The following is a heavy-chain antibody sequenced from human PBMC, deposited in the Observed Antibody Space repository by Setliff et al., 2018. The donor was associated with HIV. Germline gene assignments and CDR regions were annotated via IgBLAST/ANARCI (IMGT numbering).Heavy chain of an antibody. Sequence: GESLKISCAASGFTFSSYGMHWVRQAPGKGLEWVAFIRYDGSNKYYADSVKGRFTISRDNSKNTLYLQMNSLRAEDTAVYYCAKGRGGWYRGYYYYGMDVWGQGTTVTVSS. D-gene: IGHD6-19*01. CDR1: GFTFSSYG. CDR2: IRYDGSNK. J-gene: IGHJ6*02. CDR3: AKGRGGWYRGYYYYGMDV. V-gene: IGHV3-30*02.